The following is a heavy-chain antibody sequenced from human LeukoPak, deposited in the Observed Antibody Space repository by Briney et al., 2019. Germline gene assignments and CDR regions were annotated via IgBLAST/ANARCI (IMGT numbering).Heavy chain of an antibody. V-gene: IGHV4-34*01. CDR3: ARAVVGATTIGAFDI. D-gene: IGHD1-26*01. Sequence: PSETLSLTCGVNGGSLSFYYWSWIRLTPGKGLEWIGEINHTGDTNYNVSLKSRVTISVDTSKNQFSLKLSSVTAADTAVYYCARAVVGATTIGAFDIWGQGTMVTVSS. J-gene: IGHJ3*02. CDR2: INHTGDT. CDR1: GGSLSFYY.